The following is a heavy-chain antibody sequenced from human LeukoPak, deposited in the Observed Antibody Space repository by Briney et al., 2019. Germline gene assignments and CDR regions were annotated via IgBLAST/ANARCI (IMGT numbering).Heavy chain of an antibody. CDR2: ISSSSSYI. CDR3: AREKIPYTLRVYYYGMDV. V-gene: IGHV3-21*01. J-gene: IGHJ6*02. CDR1: GFTFSSYS. D-gene: IGHD2-2*02. Sequence: PGRSLRLSCAASGFTFSSYSMNWVRQAPGKGLEWVSSISSSSSYIYYADSVKGRFTISRDNAKNSLYLQMNSLRAEDTAVYYCAREKIPYTLRVYYYGMDVWGQGTTVTVSS.